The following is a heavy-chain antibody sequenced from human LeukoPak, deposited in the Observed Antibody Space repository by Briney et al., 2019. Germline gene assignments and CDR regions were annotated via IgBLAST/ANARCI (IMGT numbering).Heavy chain of an antibody. CDR1: GFTFSSYG. V-gene: IGHV3-33*01. J-gene: IGHJ4*02. D-gene: IGHD6-19*01. CDR2: IWYDGSNK. CDR3: ARGQNSSGWYAYFDY. Sequence: GGSLRLSCAASGFTFSSYGMHWVRQAPGKGLEWVAVIWYDGSNKYYADSVKGRFTISRDNSKNTLYLQMNSLRAEDTAVYYCARGQNSSGWYAYFDYWGQGTLVTVS.